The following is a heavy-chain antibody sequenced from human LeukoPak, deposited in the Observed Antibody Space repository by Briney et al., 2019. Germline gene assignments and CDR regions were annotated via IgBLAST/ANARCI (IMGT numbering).Heavy chain of an antibody. CDR2: IGDTT. CDR1: GFTFSNYA. Sequence: GGSLRLSCAASGFTFSNYAVSWVRQAPGKGLEWVSTIGDTTYYADSVKGRFTISRDNSKNTLYLQMKSLRAEDTAVYYCARLWPAATSSRFDYWGQGTLVTVSS. D-gene: IGHD3/OR15-3a*01. CDR3: ARLWPAATSSRFDY. J-gene: IGHJ4*02. V-gene: IGHV3-23*01.